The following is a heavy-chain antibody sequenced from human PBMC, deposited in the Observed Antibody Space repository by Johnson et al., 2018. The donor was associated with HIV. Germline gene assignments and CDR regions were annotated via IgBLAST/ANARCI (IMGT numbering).Heavy chain of an antibody. CDR1: GFTVSSNY. Sequence: VQLVESGGGLIQPGGSLRLSCAASGFTVSSNYMSWVRQAPGKGLVWVSGINWNGGSTGYAGSVKGRFIISRDNSKNTLYLQMNSLTAGDTAVYYCARGYYYGSGSYYNSGAFDIWGQGTMVTVSS. CDR2: INWNGGST. J-gene: IGHJ3*02. D-gene: IGHD3-10*01. CDR3: ARGYYYGSGSYYNSGAFDI. V-gene: IGHV3-53*01.